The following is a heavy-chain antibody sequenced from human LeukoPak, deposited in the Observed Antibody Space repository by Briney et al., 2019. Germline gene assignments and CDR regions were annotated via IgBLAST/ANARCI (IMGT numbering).Heavy chain of an antibody. D-gene: IGHD5-18*01. Sequence: GGSLRLSCAASGFTFSSYAMHWVRQAPGKGLEWVAVISYDGSNKYYADSVKGRFTISRDNSKNTLYLQMNSLRAEDTAVYYCARNQNWIQLWLPPHYYGMDVWDQGTTVTVSS. J-gene: IGHJ6*02. CDR3: ARNQNWIQLWLPPHYYGMDV. CDR1: GFTFSSYA. V-gene: IGHV3-30-3*01. CDR2: ISYDGSNK.